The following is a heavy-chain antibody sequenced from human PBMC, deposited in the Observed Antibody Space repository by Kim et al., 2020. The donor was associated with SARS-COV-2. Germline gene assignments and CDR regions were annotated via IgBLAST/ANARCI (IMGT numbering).Heavy chain of an antibody. CDR1: GFTFSSYA. V-gene: IGHV3-23*01. D-gene: IGHD1-1*01. CDR2: ISGSGGST. Sequence: GGSLRLSCAASGFTFSSYAMSWVRQAPGKGLEWVSAISGSGGSTYYADSVKGRFTISRDNSKNTLYLQMNSLRAEDTAVYYCAKDLQDEDRPMGFGMDVWGQGTTVTVSS. CDR3: AKDLQDEDRPMGFGMDV. J-gene: IGHJ6*02.